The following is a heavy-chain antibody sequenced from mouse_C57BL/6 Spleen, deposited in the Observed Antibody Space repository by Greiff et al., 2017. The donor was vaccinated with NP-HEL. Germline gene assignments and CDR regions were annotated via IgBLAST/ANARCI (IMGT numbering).Heavy chain of an antibody. D-gene: IGHD1-1*01. CDR1: GYTFTSYW. CDR3: ARDPLYYGSSYYAMDY. J-gene: IGHJ4*01. CDR2: INPSNGGT. V-gene: IGHV1-53*01. Sequence: QVQLKQPGTELVKPGASVKLSCKASGYTFTSYWMHWVKQRPGQGLEWIGNINPSNGGTNYNEKFKSKATLTVDKSSSTAYMQLSSLTSEDSAVYYCARDPLYYGSSYYAMDYWGQGTSVTVSS.